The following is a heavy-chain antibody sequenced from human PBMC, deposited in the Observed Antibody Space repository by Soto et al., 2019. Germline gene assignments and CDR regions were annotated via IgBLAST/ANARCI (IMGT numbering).Heavy chain of an antibody. CDR1: GGSISRSNW. V-gene: IGHV4-4*02. CDR2: ISHSGNT. CDR3: ARVCSGGSCYPLMDV. Sequence: QVQLQESGPGLVKPSGTLSLTCAVSGGSISRSNWWSWVRQPPGKGLEWIGDISHSGNTNYNPSLKSRVTISGDKSKNQFSLKLSSVTAADTAVYYCARVCSGGSCYPLMDVWGRGTTVTVSS. D-gene: IGHD2-15*01. J-gene: IGHJ6*02.